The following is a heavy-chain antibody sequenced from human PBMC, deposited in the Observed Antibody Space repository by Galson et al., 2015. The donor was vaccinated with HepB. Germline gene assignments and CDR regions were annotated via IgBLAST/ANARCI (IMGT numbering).Heavy chain of an antibody. D-gene: IGHD2-21*01. V-gene: IGHV4-59*01. J-gene: IGHJ6*03. CDR2: IYYSGST. Sequence: ETLSLTCTVSGGSISSYYWSWIRQPPGKGLEWIGYIYYSGSTNYNPSLKSRVTISVDTSKNQFSLKLSSVTAADTAAYYCARGIPPARYYYMDVWGKGTTVTVSS. CDR3: ARGIPPARYYYMDV. CDR1: GGSISSYY.